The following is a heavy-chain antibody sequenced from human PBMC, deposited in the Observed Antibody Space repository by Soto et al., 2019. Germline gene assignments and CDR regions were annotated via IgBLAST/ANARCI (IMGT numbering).Heavy chain of an antibody. V-gene: IGHV3-23*01. CDR2: ISGSGGST. Sequence: AGGSLRRSCAASGFTFSSYAMSWVRQAPGKGLEWVSAISGSGGSTYYADSVKGRFTISRDNSKNTLYLQMNSLRAEDTAVYYCAHSRGSRKGFDPWGQGTLVTVSS. J-gene: IGHJ5*02. CDR1: GFTFSSYA. D-gene: IGHD2-15*01. CDR3: AHSRGSRKGFDP.